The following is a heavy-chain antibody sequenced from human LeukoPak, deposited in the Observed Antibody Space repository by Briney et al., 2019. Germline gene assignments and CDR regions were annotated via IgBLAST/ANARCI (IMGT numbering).Heavy chain of an antibody. CDR3: VCLGLGGLSLD. CDR1: GFTFSRYS. D-gene: IGHD3-16*01. J-gene: IGHJ4*02. V-gene: IGHV3-74*01. Sequence: GGSLRLSCAASGFTFSRYSMHWVRHTPGKGLVWVPHVNSDGSGTDYADSVKGRFTISRDNAKNTLYLQMNSLRVEDTAVYYCVCLGLGGLSLDWGQGTLVTVSS. CDR2: VNSDGSGT.